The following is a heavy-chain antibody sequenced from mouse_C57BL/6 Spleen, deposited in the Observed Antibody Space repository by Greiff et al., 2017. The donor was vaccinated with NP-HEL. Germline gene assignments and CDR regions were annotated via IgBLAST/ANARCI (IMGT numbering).Heavy chain of an antibody. V-gene: IGHV5-4*01. CDR2: ISDGGSYT. J-gene: IGHJ3*01. Sequence: EVKVVESGGGLVKPGGSLKLSCAASGFTFSSYAMSWVRQTPEKRLEWVATISDGGSYTYYPDNVKGRFTISRDNAKNNLYLQMSHLKSEDTAMYYCAREGDRAWFAYWGQGTLVTVSA. D-gene: IGHD3-3*01. CDR1: GFTFSSYA. CDR3: AREGDRAWFAY.